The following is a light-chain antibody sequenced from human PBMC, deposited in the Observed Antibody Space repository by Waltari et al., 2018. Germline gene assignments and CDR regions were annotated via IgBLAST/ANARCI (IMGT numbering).Light chain of an antibody. V-gene: IGKV1-33*01. Sequence: DIQMTQSPSSLSASVGVRVTITCRASQGLNNYLSWYQQKPGKATKPLIYYASSLETGVPSRFSGSGSGTDYTLTISSLQPEDIATYYCQQYNNSPFTFGPGTKLDIK. J-gene: IGKJ3*01. CDR1: QGLNNY. CDR3: QQYNNSPFT. CDR2: YAS.